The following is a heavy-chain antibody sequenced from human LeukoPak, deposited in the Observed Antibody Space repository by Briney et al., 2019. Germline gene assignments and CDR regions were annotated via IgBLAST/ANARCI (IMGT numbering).Heavy chain of an antibody. V-gene: IGHV4-61*01. J-gene: IGHJ4*02. D-gene: IGHD5-18*01. CDR2: IYYSGSA. CDR1: GDSVSSGSYY. CDR3: ASLEDTAMDHYFDY. Sequence: PSETLSLTCTASGDSVSSGSYYWSWIRQPPGKGLEWIGYIYYSGSANYNPSLKSRVTISVDTSKNQFSLKMSSVTAADTAVYYCASLEDTAMDHYFDYWGQGTLVTVSS.